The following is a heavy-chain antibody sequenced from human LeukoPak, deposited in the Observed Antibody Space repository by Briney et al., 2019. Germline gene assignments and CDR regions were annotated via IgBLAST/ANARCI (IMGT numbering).Heavy chain of an antibody. V-gene: IGHV4-39*01. CDR2: ISYSGST. D-gene: IGHD2-15*01. CDR1: GGSVSTTNFY. Sequence: PSETLSLTCTVSGGSVSTTNFYWGWIRQPPGKGLEWIGTISYSGSTYYNPSLKSRVTISVDTSKNQFSLKLSSVTAADTAVYYCARALGYCSGGSCTRGYNWFDPWGQGTLVTVPS. CDR3: ARALGYCSGGSCTRGYNWFDP. J-gene: IGHJ5*02.